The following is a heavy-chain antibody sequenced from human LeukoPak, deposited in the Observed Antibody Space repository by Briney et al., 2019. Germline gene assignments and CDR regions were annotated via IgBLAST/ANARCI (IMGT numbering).Heavy chain of an antibody. CDR3: ARDSAGGGMVRGVPEY. Sequence: ASVKVSCKASGYTFTSYAMHWVRQAPGQRLEWMGWINAGNGNTKYSQKFQGRVTITRDTSASTAYMELSSLRSEDTAVYYCARDSAGGGMVRGVPEYWGQGTLVTVSS. CDR1: GYTFTSYA. J-gene: IGHJ4*02. V-gene: IGHV1-3*01. D-gene: IGHD3-10*01. CDR2: INAGNGNT.